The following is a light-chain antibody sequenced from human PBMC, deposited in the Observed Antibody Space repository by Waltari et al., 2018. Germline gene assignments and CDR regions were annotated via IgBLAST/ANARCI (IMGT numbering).Light chain of an antibody. V-gene: IGLV1-44*01. J-gene: IGLJ2*01. CDR2: SHV. Sequence: QSMLTQPPSASGSPGQRVSISCSGGSSNIGSNALNWYKQLPGTAPKLLMYSHVVRPAGVPDRFSGSSSGTSGSRAISGLQSEDEADYYCAAWDDSLKVVLFGGGTKLTVL. CDR3: AAWDDSLKVVL. CDR1: SSNIGSNA.